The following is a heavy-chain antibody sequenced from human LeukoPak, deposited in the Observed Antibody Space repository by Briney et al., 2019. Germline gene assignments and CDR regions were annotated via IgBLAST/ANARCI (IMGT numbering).Heavy chain of an antibody. D-gene: IGHD6-19*01. CDR3: ARGSFVAAGTNFDY. V-gene: IGHV6-1*01. J-gene: IGHJ4*02. CDR2: TYYRSKWYN. CDR1: GDSVSRNSAA. Sequence: SQTLSLTCAISGDSVSRNSAAWNWIRQSPSRGLEWLVRTYYRSKWYNDYAVSVKRRITINPDTSKNQFYLQLNSVTPEDTAVYYCARGSFVAAGTNFDYWGQGTLVTVSS.